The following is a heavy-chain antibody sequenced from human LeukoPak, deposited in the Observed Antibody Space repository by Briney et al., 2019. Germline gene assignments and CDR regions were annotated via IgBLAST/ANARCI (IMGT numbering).Heavy chain of an antibody. CDR1: GFTFSDYY. V-gene: IGHV3-11*01. CDR3: ARISAAAGIFDP. J-gene: IGHJ5*02. D-gene: IGHD6-13*01. CDR2: ISSSGSTI. Sequence: NAGGSLRLSCAASGFTFSDYYMSWIRQAPGKGLEWVSYISSSGSTIYYADSVKGRFTISRDNAKNSLYLQMNSLRAEDTAVYYCARISAAAGIFDPWGQETLVTVSS.